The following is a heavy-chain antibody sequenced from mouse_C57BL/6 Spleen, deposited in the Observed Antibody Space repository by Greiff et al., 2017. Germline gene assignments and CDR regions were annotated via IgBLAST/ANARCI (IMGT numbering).Heavy chain of an antibody. V-gene: IGHV1-55*01. J-gene: IGHJ3*01. CDR1: GYTFTSYW. CDR3: AREGAYYSNPWFAY. D-gene: IGHD2-5*01. CDR2: IYPGSGST. Sequence: QVQLQQPGAELVKPGASVKMSCKASGYTFTSYWITWVKQRPGQGLEWIGDIYPGSGSTNYNEKFKSKATLTVDTSSSTAYMQLSSLTSEDSAVYYCAREGAYYSNPWFAYWGQGTLVTVSA.